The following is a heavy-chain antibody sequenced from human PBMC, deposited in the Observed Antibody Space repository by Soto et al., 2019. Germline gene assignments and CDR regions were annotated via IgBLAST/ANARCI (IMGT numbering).Heavy chain of an antibody. CDR1: GGSISSGDYY. D-gene: IGHD3-10*01. CDR3: ARVGGFGATTIDY. J-gene: IGHJ4*02. CDR2: IYYSGST. V-gene: IGHV4-30-4*01. Sequence: QVQLQESGPGLVKPSQTLSLTCTVSGGSISSGDYYWSWIRQPPGKGLEWIGYIYYSGSTYYNPSLKIRVTISVATSKNQSSLKLSSVTAADTAVYYCARVGGFGATTIDYWGQGTLSPSPQ.